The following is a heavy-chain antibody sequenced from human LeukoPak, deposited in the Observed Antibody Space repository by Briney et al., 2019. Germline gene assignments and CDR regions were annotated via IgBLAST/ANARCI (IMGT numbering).Heavy chain of an antibody. J-gene: IGHJ6*02. CDR2: INPSGGST. CDR1: GYTFTSYY. CDR3: ARFPYYYDSSGYTVVGMDV. Sequence: ASVKVSCKASGYTFTSYYMHWVRQAPGQGLEWMGIINPSGGSTSYAQKVQGRVTMTRDTSTSTVYMELSSLRSEDTAVYYCARFPYYYDSSGYTVVGMDVWGQGTTVTVSS. V-gene: IGHV1-46*01. D-gene: IGHD3-22*01.